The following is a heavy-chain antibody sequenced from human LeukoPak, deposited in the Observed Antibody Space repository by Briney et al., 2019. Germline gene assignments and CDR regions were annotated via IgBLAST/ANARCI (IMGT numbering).Heavy chain of an antibody. D-gene: IGHD2-15*01. CDR2: ISGSGAST. J-gene: IGHJ6*03. V-gene: IGHV3-23*01. CDR1: GFTFSSYA. CDR3: AKSGSNYYYSYMDV. Sequence: GGSLRLSCAASGFTFSSYAMSWVRQAPGKGLEWVSAISGSGASTYYADSVKGRFTISRDNSKNTLYLQMNSLRAEDTAVYYCAKSGSNYYYSYMDVWGKGTTVTVSS.